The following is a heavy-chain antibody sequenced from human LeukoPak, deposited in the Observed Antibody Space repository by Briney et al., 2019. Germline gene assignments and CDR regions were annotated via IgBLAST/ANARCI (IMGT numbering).Heavy chain of an antibody. CDR3: ATLNWNYVGIGWFDP. J-gene: IGHJ5*02. CDR1: GGSISSYY. Sequence: SETLSLTCTVSGGSISSYYWSWIRQPPGKGLEWIGYIYTSGSTNYNPSLKSRATISVDTSKNQFSLKLSSVTAADTAVYYCATLNWNYVGIGWFDPWGQGTLVTVSS. V-gene: IGHV4-4*09. D-gene: IGHD1-7*01. CDR2: IYTSGST.